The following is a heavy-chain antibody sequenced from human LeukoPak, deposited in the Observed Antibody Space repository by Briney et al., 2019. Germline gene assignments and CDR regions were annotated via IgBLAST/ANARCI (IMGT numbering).Heavy chain of an antibody. CDR1: GGTFSSYA. J-gene: IGHJ6*02. CDR2: IKTYNGDT. CDR3: AKDGGQQWLTNYYSYGMDV. Sequence: ASVKVSCKASGGTFSSYAINWVRQAPGQGLEWMGWIKTYNGDTNTAQKFLDRIIMTTDKSTGTAYMELRSLGSDDTAVYYCAKDGGQQWLTNYYSYGMDVWGQGTTVIVSS. D-gene: IGHD6-19*01. V-gene: IGHV1-18*01.